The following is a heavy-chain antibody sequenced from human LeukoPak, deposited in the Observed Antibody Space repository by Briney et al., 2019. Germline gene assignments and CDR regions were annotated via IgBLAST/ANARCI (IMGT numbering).Heavy chain of an antibody. V-gene: IGHV4-59*11. CDR1: GGSISSHY. Sequence: PSETLSLTCTVSGGSISSHYRSWIRQPPGKGLEWIGYIYYSGSTNYNPSLKSRVTISVDTSKNQFSLKLSSVTAADTAVYYCARIRSYYFDYWGQGTLVTVSS. D-gene: IGHD1-26*01. CDR2: IYYSGST. J-gene: IGHJ4*02. CDR3: ARIRSYYFDY.